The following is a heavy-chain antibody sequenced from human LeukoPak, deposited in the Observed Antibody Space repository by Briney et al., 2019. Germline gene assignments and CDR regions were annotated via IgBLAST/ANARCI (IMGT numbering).Heavy chain of an antibody. CDR2: ISSGGTTI. CDR3: VRNFDS. V-gene: IGHV3-48*03. CDR1: GFMFSSFE. Sequence: GGSLRLSCAASGFMFSSFEMNWVRQAPGKGLEWVSKISSGGTTIYYADSVKGRFTISRGNAKNSLYLQMNSLRAEDTSVYYCVRNFDSWGQGTLVTVSS. J-gene: IGHJ4*02.